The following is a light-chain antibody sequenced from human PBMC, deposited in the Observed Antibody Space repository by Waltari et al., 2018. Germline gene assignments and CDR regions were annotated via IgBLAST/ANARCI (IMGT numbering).Light chain of an antibody. CDR3: LQDYNYPRT. J-gene: IGKJ3*01. Sequence: AIQMTQSPSSLSASVGDRVTITCRASQGVRKDLGWYQQKPGKAPKLLIYAASSFQGGVPSRFSGSGSGTDFTLTISSLQPEDFATYYCLQDYNYPRTFGPGTKVDIK. V-gene: IGKV1-6*01. CDR2: AAS. CDR1: QGVRKD.